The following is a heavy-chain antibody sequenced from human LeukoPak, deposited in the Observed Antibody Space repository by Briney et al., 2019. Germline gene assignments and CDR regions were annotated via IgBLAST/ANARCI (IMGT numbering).Heavy chain of an antibody. J-gene: IGHJ4*02. CDR1: GGSFSGYY. CDR2: INHSGST. D-gene: IGHD3-10*01. CDR3: ARQSNVLLWFGESLFDY. Sequence: SETLSLTCAVYGGSFSGYYWSWIRQPPGKGLEWIGEINHSGSTNYNPSLKSRVTISVDTSKNQFSLKLSSVTAADTAVYYCARQSNVLLWFGESLFDYWGQGTLVTVSS. V-gene: IGHV4-34*01.